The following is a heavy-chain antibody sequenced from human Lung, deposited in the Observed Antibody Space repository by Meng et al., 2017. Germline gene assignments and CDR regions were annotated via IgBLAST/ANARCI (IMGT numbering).Heavy chain of an antibody. V-gene: IGHV1-69*06. Sequence: SVKVSCKASGGTFSSYAISWVRQAPGQGLEWMGGIIPIFGTANYAQKFQGRVTITADKSTSTAYMELSSLRSEDTAVYYCASRTGYSSFLTDNAFDIWGQGTMVSVSS. D-gene: IGHD6-13*01. CDR3: ASRTGYSSFLTDNAFDI. CDR1: GGTFSSYA. J-gene: IGHJ3*02. CDR2: IIPIFGTA.